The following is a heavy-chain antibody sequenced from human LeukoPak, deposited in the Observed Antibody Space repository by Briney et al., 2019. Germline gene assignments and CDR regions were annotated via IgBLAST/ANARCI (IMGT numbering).Heavy chain of an antibody. D-gene: IGHD3-9*01. CDR1: GGSISSYY. J-gene: IGHJ4*02. CDR3: ARAGIMAYFDWLFPRGFDY. CDR2: IYYSGST. V-gene: IGHV4-59*01. Sequence: SETLSVNCTVSGGSISSYYWSWIRQPPGKGLEWIGYIYYSGSTNYNPSLKSRVTISVDTSKNQFSLKLSSVTAADTAVYYCARAGIMAYFDWLFPRGFDYWGQGTLVTVSS.